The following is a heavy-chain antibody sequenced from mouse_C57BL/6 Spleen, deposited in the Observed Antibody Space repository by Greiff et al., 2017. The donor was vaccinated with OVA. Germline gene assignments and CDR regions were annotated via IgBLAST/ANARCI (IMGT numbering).Heavy chain of an antibody. Sequence: QVQLQQPGAELVMPGASVKLSCKASGYTFTSYWMHWVKQRPGQGLEWIGEIDPSDSYTNYNQKFKGKSTLTVDISSSTAYMQLSSLTSEDSAVYYCARSRKLSNSLAMDYWGQGTSVTVSS. CDR2: IDPSDSYT. CDR3: ARSRKLSNSLAMDY. CDR1: GYTFTSYW. J-gene: IGHJ4*01. D-gene: IGHD2-5*01. V-gene: IGHV1-69*01.